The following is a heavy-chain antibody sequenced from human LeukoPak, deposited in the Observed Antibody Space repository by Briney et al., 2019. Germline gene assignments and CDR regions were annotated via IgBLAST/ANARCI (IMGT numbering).Heavy chain of an antibody. V-gene: IGHV1-18*01. CDR2: ISTYNGNT. J-gene: IGHJ4*02. CDR3: ARDQNYYDSSGYYSLDY. Sequence: SLKVSCKASGYTFTSYGISWVRQAPGQGLEWMGWISTYNGNTLYAQKLQGRVTMTTDTSTSTAYMELRSLRSDDTAVYYCARDQNYYDSSGYYSLDYWGQGTLVTVSS. CDR1: GYTFTSYG. D-gene: IGHD3-22*01.